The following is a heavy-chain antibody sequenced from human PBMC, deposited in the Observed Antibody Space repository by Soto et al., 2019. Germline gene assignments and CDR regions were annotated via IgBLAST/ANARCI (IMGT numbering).Heavy chain of an antibody. CDR3: TRDLLGCSGSYWRS. D-gene: IGHD3-10*02. CDR1: GFTFGDYA. V-gene: IGHV3-49*04. J-gene: IGHJ5*02. Sequence: EVQLVESGGGLVQPGRSLRLSCSGSGFTFGDYAMSWVRQAPGKGLEWVGFIRSKAYGGTTEYAASVKGRFTISRDDSESIAYLQMNSLKTEDTAVYYCTRDLLGCSGSYWRSWGQGTLVTVSS. CDR2: IRSKAYGGTT.